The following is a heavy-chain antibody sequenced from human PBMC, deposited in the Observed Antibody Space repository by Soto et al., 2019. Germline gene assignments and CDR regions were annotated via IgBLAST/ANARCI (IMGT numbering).Heavy chain of an antibody. Sequence: GGSLRLSCASSGFTFSSYGMHWVRQAPGKGLEWVAVISYDGSNKYYADSVKGRFTISRDNSKNTLYLQMNSLRAEDTAVYYCAKDSSSGLLWSGEFDYSGQGPLVTVSS. CDR1: GFTFSSYG. CDR2: ISYDGSNK. J-gene: IGHJ4*02. V-gene: IGHV3-30*18. CDR3: AKDSSSGLLWSGEFDY. D-gene: IGHD3-10*01.